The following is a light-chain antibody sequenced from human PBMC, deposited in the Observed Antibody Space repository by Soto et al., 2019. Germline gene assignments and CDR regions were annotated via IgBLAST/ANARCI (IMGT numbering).Light chain of an antibody. J-gene: IGKJ1*01. V-gene: IGKV1-39*01. CDR3: QQCYSHPRT. Sequence: DIQMTQSPSSLSASVGDSVTITCRASQSISSYLNWYQQKPGKAPTLLIYTTSGLESGVPSRFSGSGSGTEFTLTISSLQPEDFATYYCQQCYSHPRTFGQGTKVDIK. CDR2: TTS. CDR1: QSISSY.